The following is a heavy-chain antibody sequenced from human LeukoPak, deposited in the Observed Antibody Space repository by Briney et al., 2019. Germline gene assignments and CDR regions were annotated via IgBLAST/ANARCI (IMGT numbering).Heavy chain of an antibody. Sequence: PGGSLRLSCAASGFTFSSYDLHWVRQAPGKGLEWVAVIAHDGGNKYYADSVKGRFTISRDNSKNTLYLQMNSLRAEDTAVYYCAKDYDSSGWAAFDIWGQGTMVTVSS. D-gene: IGHD3-22*01. J-gene: IGHJ3*02. CDR1: GFTFSSYD. CDR2: IAHDGGNK. V-gene: IGHV3-30*18. CDR3: AKDYDSSGWAAFDI.